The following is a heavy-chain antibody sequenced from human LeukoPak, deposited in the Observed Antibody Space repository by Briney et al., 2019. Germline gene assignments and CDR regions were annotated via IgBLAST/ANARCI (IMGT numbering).Heavy chain of an antibody. J-gene: IGHJ1*01. Sequence: SETLSLTCTVSGYSIGSGYYWGWIRQSLGKGLEWIGKISHSGNTLYNPSLKSRVTISIDISKNQFSLNLTSVTAADTAIYYCARGLLWGQGTLVTVSS. CDR3: ARGLL. V-gene: IGHV4-38-2*02. CDR1: GYSIGSGYY. CDR2: ISHSGNT.